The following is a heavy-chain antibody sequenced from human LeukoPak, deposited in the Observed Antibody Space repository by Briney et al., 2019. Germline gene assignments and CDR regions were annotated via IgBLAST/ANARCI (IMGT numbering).Heavy chain of an antibody. CDR2: INAGNGDT. V-gene: IGHV1-3*01. D-gene: IGHD4-23*01. CDR3: ARGRTVVKDAFDI. J-gene: IGHJ3*02. Sequence: ASVKVSCKASGYTFTSYAMHWVRQAPGQRLEWMGWINAGNGDTKYSQKFQGRVTITRDTSACTAYMELSSLRSEDTAVYYCARGRTVVKDAFDIWGQGTMVTVSS. CDR1: GYTFTSYA.